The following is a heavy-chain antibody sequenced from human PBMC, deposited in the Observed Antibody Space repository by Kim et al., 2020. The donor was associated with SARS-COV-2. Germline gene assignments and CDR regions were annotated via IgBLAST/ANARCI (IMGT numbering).Heavy chain of an antibody. D-gene: IGHD3-22*01. Sequence: SETLSLTCTVSGGSISSYYWSWIRQPPGKGLEWIGYIYYSGSTNYNPSLKSRVTISVDTSKNQFSLKLSSVTAADTAVYYCARGKDYYDSSGYYGMSDDAFDIWGQGTMVTVSS. CDR2: IYYSGST. V-gene: IGHV4-59*01. CDR1: GGSISSYY. CDR3: ARGKDYYDSSGYYGMSDDAFDI. J-gene: IGHJ3*02.